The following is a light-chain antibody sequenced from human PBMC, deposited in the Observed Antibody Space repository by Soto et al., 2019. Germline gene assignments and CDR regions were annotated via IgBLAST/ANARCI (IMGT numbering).Light chain of an antibody. Sequence: EIVMTQSPATLSVSPGERATLSCRASQSIAGNLAWYQQKPGQAPRLIIYGASTRATVIPARFSGSGSGTEFTLTNSRLQSEDFEVYYCHQYNNWPPITFGRGTRLDIK. CDR2: GAS. J-gene: IGKJ5*01. V-gene: IGKV3-15*01. CDR1: QSIAGN. CDR3: HQYNNWPPIT.